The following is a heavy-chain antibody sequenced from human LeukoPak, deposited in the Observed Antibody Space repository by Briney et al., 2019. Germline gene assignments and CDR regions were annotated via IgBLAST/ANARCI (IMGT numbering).Heavy chain of an antibody. CDR1: GFTFTTYW. D-gene: IGHD3-16*01. J-gene: IGHJ4*02. CDR3: ARTSPTSHFDF. V-gene: IGHV3-74*01. CDR2: INGDGSSS. Sequence: GGSLRLSCAASGFTFTTYWMHWVRQAPGKGLVWVSRINGDGSSSNYAGSVKGRFTISRDNARNTLYLQMNSLRAEDTALYYCARTSPTSHFDFWGQGTLVTVSS.